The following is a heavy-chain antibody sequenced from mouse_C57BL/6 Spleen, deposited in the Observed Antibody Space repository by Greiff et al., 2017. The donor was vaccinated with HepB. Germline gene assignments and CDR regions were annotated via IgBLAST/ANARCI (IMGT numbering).Heavy chain of an antibody. CDR2: IDPENGDT. Sequence: EVQLQQSGAELVRPGASVKLSCTASGFNIKDDYMHWVKQRPEQGLEWIGWIDPENGDTEYAPKFQGKATITADTSSNTAYLQLSTLTSEDTAVYYCIDYYGSPHFDVWGTGTTVTVSS. CDR3: IDYYGSPHFDV. J-gene: IGHJ1*03. V-gene: IGHV14-4*01. CDR1: GFNIKDDY. D-gene: IGHD1-1*01.